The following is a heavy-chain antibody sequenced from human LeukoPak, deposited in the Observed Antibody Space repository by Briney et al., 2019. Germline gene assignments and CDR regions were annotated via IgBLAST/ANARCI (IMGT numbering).Heavy chain of an antibody. Sequence: ASVTVSCKASGYTFTGYYMHWVRQAPGQGLEWMGWINPNSGGTNYAQKFQGRVTMTRDTSISTAYMELSRLRSDDTAVYYCARGKYSSGWSSNDYWGQGTLVTVSS. D-gene: IGHD6-19*01. V-gene: IGHV1-2*02. CDR3: ARGKYSSGWSSNDY. CDR1: GYTFTGYY. CDR2: INPNSGGT. J-gene: IGHJ4*02.